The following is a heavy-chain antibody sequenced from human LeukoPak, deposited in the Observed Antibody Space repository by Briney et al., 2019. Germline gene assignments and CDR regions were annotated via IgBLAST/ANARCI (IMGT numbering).Heavy chain of an antibody. Sequence: GGSLRLSCAASGFSFHTYAMAWVRQAPGKGLEWVSGISGGDSTYYADSVKGRFTISRDNSKNTMHLQLNILRAEDTAIYYCARDVSQWLVPGDFDIWGQGTMVTVSS. CDR3: ARDVSQWLVPGDFDI. CDR2: ISGGDST. V-gene: IGHV3-23*01. CDR1: GFSFHTYA. J-gene: IGHJ3*02. D-gene: IGHD6-19*01.